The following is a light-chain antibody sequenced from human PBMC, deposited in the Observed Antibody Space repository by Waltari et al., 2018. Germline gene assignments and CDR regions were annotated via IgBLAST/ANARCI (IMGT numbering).Light chain of an antibody. CDR1: QDISSA. J-gene: IGKJ2*01. Sequence: AIQLTQSPSSLSASAGDRVTISCRASQDISSALAWYQQKPGKAPKLLIFDASTLERGVPSRFSGSGAGTDFTLTISSLQPEDFATYYCQQYNSYPHTFGRGTKLEIK. CDR2: DAS. V-gene: IGKV1-13*02. CDR3: QQYNSYPHT.